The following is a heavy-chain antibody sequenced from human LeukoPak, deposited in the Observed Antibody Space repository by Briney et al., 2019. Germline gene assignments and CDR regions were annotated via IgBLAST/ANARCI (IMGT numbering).Heavy chain of an antibody. CDR3: ARNNGMDV. V-gene: IGHV3-7*03. CDR2: VNRDGSET. Sequence: PGGSLRPSCAASGFTLSNHWMTWVRQVPGRGPEWVANVNRDGSETYYLDSVKGRFTISKDNAKSSLYLQMNSLRAEDTALYHCARNNGMDVWGQGTTVIVSS. CDR1: GFTLSNHW. J-gene: IGHJ6*02.